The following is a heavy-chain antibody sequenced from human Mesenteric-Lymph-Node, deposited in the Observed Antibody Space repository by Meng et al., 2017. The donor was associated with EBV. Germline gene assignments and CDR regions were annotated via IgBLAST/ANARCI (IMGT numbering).Heavy chain of an antibody. D-gene: IGHD3-9*01. Sequence: QVQRVKCGSVLKKPGASVKVSCKSSGYTFTNYAINWVRQAPGQGLEWMGRINTNIGNSMYAQGFTGRFVFSLDTSVSTAYLQISSLKTEDTAVYYCTRFDWLAHHWGQGTLVTVSS. J-gene: IGHJ5*02. CDR3: TRFDWLAHH. V-gene: IGHV7-4-1*02. CDR1: GYTFTNYA. CDR2: INTNIGNS.